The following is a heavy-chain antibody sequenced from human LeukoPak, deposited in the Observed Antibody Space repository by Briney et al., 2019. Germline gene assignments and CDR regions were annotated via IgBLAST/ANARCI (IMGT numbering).Heavy chain of an antibody. CDR2: IYYSGST. J-gene: IGHJ4*02. Sequence: SETLSLTCTVSGGSISSSSYYWGWIRQPPGKGLEWIGSIYYSGSTYYNPSLKSRVTISVDTSKNQFSLKLSSVTAADTAVYYCARDVDYGSGSLDYWGQGTLVTVSS. CDR3: ARDVDYGSGSLDY. D-gene: IGHD3-10*01. V-gene: IGHV4-39*07. CDR1: GGSISSSSYY.